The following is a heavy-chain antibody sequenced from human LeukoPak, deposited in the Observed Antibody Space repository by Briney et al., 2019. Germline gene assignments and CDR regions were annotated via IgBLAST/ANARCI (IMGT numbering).Heavy chain of an antibody. Sequence: SETLSLTCTVSGGSISSYYWSWIRQPPGKGLEWIGYIYYSGSTNYNPSLKSRVTISVDTSKNQFSLKLSSVTAADTAVYYCARSIAAAGIYYYYYGMDVWGQGTTVTVSS. D-gene: IGHD6-13*01. CDR3: ARSIAAAGIYYYYYGMDV. CDR1: GGSISSYY. J-gene: IGHJ6*02. CDR2: IYYSGST. V-gene: IGHV4-59*08.